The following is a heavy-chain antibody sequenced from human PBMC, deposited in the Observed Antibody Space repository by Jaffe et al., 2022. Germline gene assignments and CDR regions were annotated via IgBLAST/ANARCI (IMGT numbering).Heavy chain of an antibody. V-gene: IGHV1-69*01. CDR1: GGTFSSYA. Sequence: QVQLVQSGAEVKKPGSSVKVSCKASGGTFSSYAISWVRQAPGQGLEWMGGIIPIFGTANYAQKFQGRVTITADESTSTAYMELSSLRSEDTAVYYCARDRSGWNDYYYYYYYMDVWGKGTTVTVSS. J-gene: IGHJ6*03. CDR3: ARDRSGWNDYYYYYYYMDV. CDR2: IIPIFGTA. D-gene: IGHD1-1*01.